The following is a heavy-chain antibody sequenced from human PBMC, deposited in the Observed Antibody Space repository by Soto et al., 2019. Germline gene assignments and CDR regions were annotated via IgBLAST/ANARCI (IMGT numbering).Heavy chain of an antibody. CDR2: TIPLFGTT. CDR3: VAELDFGTVSVD. V-gene: IGHV1-69*01. CDR1: GDTFKNSV. D-gene: IGHD1-1*01. Sequence: QVQLVQSGVEVKKPGSSVMVSCKASGDTFKNSVISWVRPAPGQGLEWMGGTIPLFGTTDYAQHFQGGLTITTDESTTTAYMEVSRRTSEDTAVYYGVAELDFGTVSVDWGQGTTVIVSS. J-gene: IGHJ6*02.